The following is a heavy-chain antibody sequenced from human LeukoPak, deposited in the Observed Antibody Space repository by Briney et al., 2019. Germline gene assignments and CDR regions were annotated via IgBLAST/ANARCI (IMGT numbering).Heavy chain of an antibody. V-gene: IGHV3-7*01. J-gene: IGHJ5*02. Sequence: GGSLRLSCAASGFTFSIYWMNWVRQAPGKGLEWVANIDRDGSEKHYVDSVKGRFTISRDNAKNSLYLQMNSLRVEDTAIYYCASSFSSGFPWGQGSLVTVSS. CDR1: GFTFSIYW. CDR2: IDRDGSEK. CDR3: ASSFSSGFP. D-gene: IGHD6-19*01.